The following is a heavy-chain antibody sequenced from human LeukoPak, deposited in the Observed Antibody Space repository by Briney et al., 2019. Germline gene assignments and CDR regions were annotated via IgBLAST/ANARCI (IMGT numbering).Heavy chain of an antibody. CDR1: GGFISSSSYY. V-gene: IGHV4-39*07. J-gene: IGHJ5*02. CDR2: IYYSGST. CDR3: ARDATYYDFWSGYDAHNWFDP. D-gene: IGHD3-3*01. Sequence: SETLSLTCTVSGGFISSSSYYWGWIRQPPGKGLEWIGSIYYSGSTYYNPSLKSRVTISVDTSKNQFSLKLSSVTAADTAVYYCARDATYYDFWSGYDAHNWFDPWGQGTLVTVSS.